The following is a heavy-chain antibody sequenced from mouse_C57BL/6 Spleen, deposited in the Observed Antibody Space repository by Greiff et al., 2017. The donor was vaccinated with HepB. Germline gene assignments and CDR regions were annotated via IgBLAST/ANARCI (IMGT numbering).Heavy chain of an antibody. CDR3: ARQEEGLPYAMDY. Sequence: DVKLVESGGDLVKPGGSLKLSCAASGFTFSSYGMSWVRQTPDKRLEWVATISSGGSYTYYPDSVKGRFTISRDNAKNTLYLQMSSLKSEDTAMYYCARQEEGLPYAMDYWGQGTSVTVSS. V-gene: IGHV5-6*02. J-gene: IGHJ4*01. CDR1: GFTFSSYG. CDR2: ISSGGSYT. D-gene: IGHD2-4*01.